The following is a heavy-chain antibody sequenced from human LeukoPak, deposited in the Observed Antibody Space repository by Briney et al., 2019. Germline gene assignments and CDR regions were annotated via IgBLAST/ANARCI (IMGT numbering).Heavy chain of an antibody. CDR3: ARHASFIPY. V-gene: IGHV3-23*01. D-gene: IGHD2-2*01. J-gene: IGHJ4*02. CDR1: GFTFNYYA. Sequence: PGGSLRLSCAASGFTFNYYAMSWVRQAPGKGLEWVSGISDNEGSTYYTDSVKGCFTISRDNTKNTVYLQMNNLRPDDTAVYFCARHASFIPYWGQGPLVTVSS. CDR2: ISDNEGST.